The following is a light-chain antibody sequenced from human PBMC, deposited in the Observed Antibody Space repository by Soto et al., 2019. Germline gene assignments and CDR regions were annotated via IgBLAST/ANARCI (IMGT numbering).Light chain of an antibody. V-gene: IGKV2-28*01. CDR1: QSLLHSNGNNY. J-gene: IGKJ5*01. CDR3: MPALRTIT. CDR2: LAS. Sequence: DIVMTQSPLSLPVTPGEPSSISCRSSQSLLHSNGNNYFNWYLQKPGQSPQLLISLASNRASGVPDRFSGSGSGTDFTLKISRVEAEDVGVYYCMPALRTITFGQGTRLEIK.